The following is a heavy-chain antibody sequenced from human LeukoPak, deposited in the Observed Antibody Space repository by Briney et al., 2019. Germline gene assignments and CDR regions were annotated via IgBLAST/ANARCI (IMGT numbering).Heavy chain of an antibody. CDR2: IYDSGTT. CDR3: ARVGLGYCSGGTCSPGWFDP. CDR1: GGSISSYY. D-gene: IGHD2-15*01. V-gene: IGHV4-59*01. Sequence: SETLSLTCTVSGGSISSYYWSWIRQPLRKGVEWMGFIYDSGTTNYNPSLKSRVTISVDTSKNQFSLKLSSVTAADTAVYFCARVGLGYCSGGTCSPGWFDPWGQGTLVTVSS. J-gene: IGHJ5*02.